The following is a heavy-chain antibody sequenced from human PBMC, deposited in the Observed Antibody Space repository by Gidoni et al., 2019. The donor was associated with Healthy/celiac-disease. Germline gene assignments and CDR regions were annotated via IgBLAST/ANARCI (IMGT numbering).Heavy chain of an antibody. CDR3: ARGPHYDFPNWFDP. CDR1: GGTFSSYT. J-gene: IGHJ5*02. V-gene: IGHV1-69*02. Sequence: QVQLVQSGAEVKKPGSSVKVSCKASGGTFSSYTISWVRQAPGQGLEWMGSIIPILGIANYAQKFQGRVTITADKSTSPAYMELSSLRSEDTAVYYCARGPHYDFPNWFDPWGQGTLVPVSS. D-gene: IGHD3-3*01. CDR2: IIPILGIA.